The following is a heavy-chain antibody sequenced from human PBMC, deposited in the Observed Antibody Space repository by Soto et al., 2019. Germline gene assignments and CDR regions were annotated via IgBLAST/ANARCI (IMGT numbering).Heavy chain of an antibody. D-gene: IGHD3-22*01. CDR2: IYHSGST. Sequence: SETLSLTCAVSGGSISSSNWWSWVRQPPGKGLEWIGEIYHSGSTNYNPSLKSRVPISVDKSKNQFSLKLSSVTAADTAVYYCARAGAYYYDSSGYYYRFDYWGQGTLVTVSS. CDR3: ARAGAYYYDSSGYYYRFDY. V-gene: IGHV4-4*02. CDR1: GGSISSSNW. J-gene: IGHJ4*02.